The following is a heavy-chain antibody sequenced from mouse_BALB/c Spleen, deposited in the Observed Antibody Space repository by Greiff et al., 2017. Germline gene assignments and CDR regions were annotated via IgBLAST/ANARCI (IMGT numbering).Heavy chain of an antibody. CDR3: ARDRDGYDYDEGWFAY. D-gene: IGHD2-4*01. CDR1: GFTFSSYG. Sequence: EVKVEESGGGLVQPGGSLKLSCAASGFTFSSYGMSWVRQTPDKRLELVATINSNGGSTYYPDSVKGRFTISRDNAKNTLYLQMSSLKSEDTAMYYCARDRDGYDYDEGWFAYWGQGTLVTVSA. J-gene: IGHJ3*01. CDR2: INSNGGST. V-gene: IGHV5-6-3*01.